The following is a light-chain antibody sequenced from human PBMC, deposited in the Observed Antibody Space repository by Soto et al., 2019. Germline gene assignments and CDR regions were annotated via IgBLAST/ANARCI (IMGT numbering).Light chain of an antibody. CDR2: GAS. V-gene: IGKV3-15*01. CDR3: QQYNTWPPLT. J-gene: IGKJ4*01. CDR1: QSVRSN. Sequence: EIVMTQSPATLSVSPGEGVTLSCRASQSVRSNLAWYQQKPGHPPKLLIYGASTRATGIPVRFSGSGSGTEVTLTISSLQSEDCAVYYCQQYNTWPPLTFGGGTKVEIK.